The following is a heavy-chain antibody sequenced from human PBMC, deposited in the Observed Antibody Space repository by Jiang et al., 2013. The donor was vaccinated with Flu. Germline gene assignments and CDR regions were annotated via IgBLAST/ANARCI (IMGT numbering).Heavy chain of an antibody. CDR1: GGSMTTSGYY. CDR3: AVDYGDYEDAFDI. V-gene: IGHV4-30-2*01. J-gene: IGHJ3*02. CDR2: IYHSGGT. Sequence: GLVKPSETLSLTCTVSGGSMTTSGYYWGWIRQPPGKGLEWIGYIYHSGGTYYNPSLKSRVTISVDRSKNQFSLKLSSVTAADTAVYYCAVDYGDYEDAFDIWGQGTMVTVSS. D-gene: IGHD4-17*01.